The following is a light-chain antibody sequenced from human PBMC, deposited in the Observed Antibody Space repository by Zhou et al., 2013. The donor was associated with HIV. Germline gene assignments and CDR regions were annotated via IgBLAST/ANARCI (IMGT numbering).Light chain of an antibody. Sequence: DIRLTQSPSSLSAFVGDTVTITCRASQSISTYLNWYQQKAGKAPELLIYGASHLQTGVPSRVSGHGSATEFNLTIDGLQDDDFATYYCQQYDNLWTFGQGTRV. V-gene: IGKV1-33*01. J-gene: IGKJ1*01. CDR2: GAS. CDR1: QSISTY. CDR3: QQYDNLWT.